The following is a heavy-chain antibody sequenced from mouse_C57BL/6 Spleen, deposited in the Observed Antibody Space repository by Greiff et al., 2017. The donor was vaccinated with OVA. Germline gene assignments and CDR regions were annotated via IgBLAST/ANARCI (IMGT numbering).Heavy chain of an antibody. Sequence: EVQLQESGPGLVQPSQSLSLTCSVTGYSITSGYYWNWIRQFPGNILEWMGYISYDGSNNYNPSLTNRITINRDTPKNKFFLKLNSVTTEDTATEYCARDYYYGTGFAYWGQGTLVTVSA. CDR3: ARDYYYGTGFAY. CDR1: GYSITSGYY. V-gene: IGHV3-6*01. CDR2: ISYDGSN. D-gene: IGHD1-1*01. J-gene: IGHJ3*01.